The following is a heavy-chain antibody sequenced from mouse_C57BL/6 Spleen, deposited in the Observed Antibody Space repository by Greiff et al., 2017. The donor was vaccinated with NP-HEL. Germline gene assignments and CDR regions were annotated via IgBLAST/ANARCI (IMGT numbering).Heavy chain of an antibody. CDR3: ARSSLPQIRLRAMDY. Sequence: EVQLQQSGPELVKPGASVKMSCKASGYTFTDYNMHWVKQSHGKSLEWIGYINPNNGGTSYNQKFKGKVTLTVNNSSSTTYMELRSLTSEDSAIYSCARSSLPQIRLRAMDYWGQGTSVTASS. CDR2: INPNNGGT. V-gene: IGHV1-22*01. CDR1: GYTFTDYN. D-gene: IGHD3-2*02. J-gene: IGHJ4*01.